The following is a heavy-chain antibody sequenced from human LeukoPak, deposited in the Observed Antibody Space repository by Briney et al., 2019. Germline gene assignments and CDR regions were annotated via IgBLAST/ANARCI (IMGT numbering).Heavy chain of an antibody. CDR3: ARGTGPTANVNWFDP. Sequence: SETLSLTCTVSGGSISSSSYYWSWIRQPPGKGLEWIGEINHSGSTNYNPSLKSRVTISVDTSKNQFSLKLSPVTAADTAVYYCARGTGPTANVNWFDPWGQGTLVTVSS. D-gene: IGHD1-14*01. CDR1: GGSISSSSYY. J-gene: IGHJ5*02. V-gene: IGHV4-39*07. CDR2: INHSGST.